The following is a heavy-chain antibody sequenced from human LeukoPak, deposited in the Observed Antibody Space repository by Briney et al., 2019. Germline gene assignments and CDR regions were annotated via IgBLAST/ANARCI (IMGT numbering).Heavy chain of an antibody. CDR2: ISYDGSNK. V-gene: IGHV3-30*04. J-gene: IGHJ4*02. CDR1: GFTFSSYA. CDR3: ARDHRAAGSDY. D-gene: IGHD6-13*01. Sequence: GRSLRLSCAASGFTFSSYAMHWVRQAPGKGLEWVAVISYDGSNKYYADSVKGRFTISRDNSKNTLYLQMNSLRAEDTAVYYCARDHRAAGSDYWGQGTLVTVSS.